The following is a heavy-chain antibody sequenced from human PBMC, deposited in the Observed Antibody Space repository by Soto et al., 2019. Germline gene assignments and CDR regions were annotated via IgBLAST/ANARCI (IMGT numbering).Heavy chain of an antibody. D-gene: IGHD2-2*01. CDR1: GRCISGGGDS. J-gene: IGHJ6*02. V-gene: IGHV4-30-2*01. CDR2: IYYSGST. Sequence: SEPLSISCAVSGRCISGGGDSWSWIRQPPGKGLEWIGFIYYSGSTYYNPSLKSRVTISLDRSKNQFSLKLNAVTAADTAVYYCARAVGFGCTSFSCLNYHYYAIYVCAQRSTVPVS. CDR3: ARAVGFGCTSFSCLNYHYYAIYV.